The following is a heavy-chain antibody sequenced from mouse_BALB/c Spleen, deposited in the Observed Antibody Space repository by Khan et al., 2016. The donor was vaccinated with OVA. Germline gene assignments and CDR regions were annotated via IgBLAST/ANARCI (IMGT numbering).Heavy chain of an antibody. CDR1: GYSFTDYN. D-gene: IGHD1-1*01. Sequence: EVQLQQSGPELVKPGASVKVSCKASGYSFTDYNMFWVKQSPGKSLEWIGYIDPDNGGNLYNQKFKGKATLTVDKSSSTAFMYLNSLTSEDSAVYYCAQMSYYGSGFDYWGKGTTVTVSS. J-gene: IGHJ2*01. CDR3: AQMSYYGSGFDY. CDR2: IDPDNGGN. V-gene: IGHV1S135*01.